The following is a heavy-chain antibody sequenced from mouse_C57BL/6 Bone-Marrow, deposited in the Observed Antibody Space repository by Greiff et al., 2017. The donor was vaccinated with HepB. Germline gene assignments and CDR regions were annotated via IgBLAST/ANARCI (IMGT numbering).Heavy chain of an antibody. CDR1: GFNIKDDY. Sequence: VQLQQSGAELVRPGASVKLSCTASGFNIKDDYMHWVKQRPEQGLEWIGWIDPENGDTEYASKFQGKATITADTSSNTAYLQLSSLTSEDTAVYYRTSMITDYFDYWGQVTTLTVSS. D-gene: IGHD2-4*01. J-gene: IGHJ2*01. CDR3: TSMITDYFDY. CDR2: IDPENGDT. V-gene: IGHV14-4*01.